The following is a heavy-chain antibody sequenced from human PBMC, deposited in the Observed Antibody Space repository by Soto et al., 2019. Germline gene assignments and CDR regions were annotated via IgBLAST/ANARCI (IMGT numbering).Heavy chain of an antibody. CDR2: IHYSGST. CDR3: ASGRGGYPVYY. Sequence: SETLSLTCTVSGGSISSGDYYWSWIRQHPGRGLEWIGYIHYSGSTYYNPSLKSRITMSVDTSKNQFSLKLNSVTATDTAVYYCASGRGGYPVYYWGQGTLVTVSS. CDR1: GGSISSGDYY. V-gene: IGHV4-31*03. D-gene: IGHD5-12*01. J-gene: IGHJ4*01.